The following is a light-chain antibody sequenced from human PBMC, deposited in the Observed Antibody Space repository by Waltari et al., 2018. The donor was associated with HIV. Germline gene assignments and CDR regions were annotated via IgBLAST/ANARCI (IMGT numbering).Light chain of an antibody. J-gene: IGKJ4*01. CDR2: RAS. Sequence: EIVMTQSPATLSVSPGERVTLSCRASQRISSNLVWYQQKPGQAPRPPIYRASSRATGIPARFSGSGSGTEFTLTISSLQSEDFALYYCQQYNNFPLTFGGGTKVEIK. V-gene: IGKV3-15*01. CDR3: QQYNNFPLT. CDR1: QRISSN.